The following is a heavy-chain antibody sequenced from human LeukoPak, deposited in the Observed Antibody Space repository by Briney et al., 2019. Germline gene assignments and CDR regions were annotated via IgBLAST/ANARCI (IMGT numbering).Heavy chain of an antibody. CDR1: ARSISSGRYD. J-gene: IGHJ4*02. CDR2: IYTSWNT. CDR3: ARRNDFWSGYRPYYFDY. D-gene: IGHD3-3*01. Sequence: PSQTLSLTCTVAARSISSGRYDCSWILQPAGKGLGWIGRIYTSWNTNYNPSLQTPVTISVDTSKNQFSLELCPLTPADTAVYYCARRNDFWSGYRPYYFDYWGQGTLVTVSS. V-gene: IGHV4-61*02.